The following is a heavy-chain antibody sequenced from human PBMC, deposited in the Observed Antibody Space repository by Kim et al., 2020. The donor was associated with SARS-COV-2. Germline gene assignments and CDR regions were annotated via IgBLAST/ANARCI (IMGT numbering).Heavy chain of an antibody. J-gene: IGHJ4*02. CDR1: GFTFDSYA. Sequence: GGSLRLSCAASGFTFDSYAMSWVRQAPGKGLEWVSTISGGAGLTYYADSVKDRFTISRDNSRNTLHLQMNSLRAEDTAVYYCAKDPTTFIPYYFDNWGQG. D-gene: IGHD1-1*01. CDR3: AKDPTTFIPYYFDN. CDR2: ISGGAGLT. V-gene: IGHV3-23*01.